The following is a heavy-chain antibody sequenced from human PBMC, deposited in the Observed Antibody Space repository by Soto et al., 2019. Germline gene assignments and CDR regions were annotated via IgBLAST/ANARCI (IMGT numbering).Heavy chain of an antibody. CDR3: ARSKYGSGSYSFNWFDP. V-gene: IGHV1-3*01. J-gene: IGHJ5*02. CDR2: INAGNGNT. D-gene: IGHD3-10*01. Sequence: ASVKVSFKASGYTFTSYAMHWLRQAPGQRLEWMGWINAGNGNTKYSQKFQGRVTITRDTSASTAYMELSSLRSEDTAVYYCARSKYGSGSYSFNWFDPWGQGTLVTVSS. CDR1: GYTFTSYA.